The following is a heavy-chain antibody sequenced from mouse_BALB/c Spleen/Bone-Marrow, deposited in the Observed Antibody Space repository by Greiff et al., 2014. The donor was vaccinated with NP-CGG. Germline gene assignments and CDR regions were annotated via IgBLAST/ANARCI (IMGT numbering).Heavy chain of an antibody. D-gene: IGHD2-4*01. J-gene: IGHJ3*01. V-gene: IGHV2-9*02. CDR3: ASMITTAWFAY. CDR2: WAGGST. Sequence: WAGGSTNYNSALMSRLSISKDNSKSQVFLKLNSLQTDDTAMYYCASMITTAWFAYWGQGTLVTVSA.